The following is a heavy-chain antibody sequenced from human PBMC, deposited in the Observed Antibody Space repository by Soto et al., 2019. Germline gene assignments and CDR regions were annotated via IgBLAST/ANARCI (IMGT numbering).Heavy chain of an antibody. D-gene: IGHD2-21*01. CDR3: ARGGDVYNFGAVY. J-gene: IGHJ4*02. CDR2: IIPKLGSA. Sequence: QVQLVQSGAEVKEPGSSVKVSCKASGGGNLRDYRTTWVRRAPGQGLEWMGGIIPKLGSANYAQNFQGRVTVTADESTNTVYMELRSLRPDDTAVYYCARGGDVYNFGAVYWGQGPPFTVSS. CDR1: GGGNLRDYR. V-gene: IGHV1-69*01.